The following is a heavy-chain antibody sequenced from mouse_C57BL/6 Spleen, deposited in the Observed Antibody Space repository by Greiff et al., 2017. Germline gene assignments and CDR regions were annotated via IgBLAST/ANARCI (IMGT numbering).Heavy chain of an antibody. J-gene: IGHJ2*01. CDR1: GYTFTSYW. D-gene: IGHD1-1*02. CDR2: IHPNSGST. Sequence: QVQLQQPGAELVKPGASVKLSCKASGYTFTSYWMHWVKQRPGQGLEWIGMIHPNSGSTNYNEKFKSKATLTVDKSSSTAYMQLSSLTSEDSAVYYCARNYGGRGYFDYWGQGTTLTVSS. CDR3: ARNYGGRGYFDY. V-gene: IGHV1-64*01.